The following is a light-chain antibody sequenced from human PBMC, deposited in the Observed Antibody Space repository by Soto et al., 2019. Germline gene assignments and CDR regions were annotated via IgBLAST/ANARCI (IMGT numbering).Light chain of an antibody. Sequence: DIVLTQSPGPLSLSPGERATLSCRASQSVSSNLAWYQQKPGQAPRLLIYGASTRATGFPARFSGRGSGTEFTLTISSLQSDDFAIYYCQQYDNWPSWTLGQGTKVDIK. CDR2: GAS. CDR3: QQYDNWPSWT. J-gene: IGKJ1*01. V-gene: IGKV3-15*01. CDR1: QSVSSN.